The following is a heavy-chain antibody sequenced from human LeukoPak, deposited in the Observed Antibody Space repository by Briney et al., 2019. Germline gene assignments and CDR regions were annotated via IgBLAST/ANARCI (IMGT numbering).Heavy chain of an antibody. V-gene: IGHV3-48*04. CDR1: GFTFSSYS. Sequence: GGSLRLSCAASGFTFSSYSMNWVRQAPGKGLEWVSYISSSGSTIYYADSVKGRFTISRDNAKNTLYLQMNSLRAEDTAVYYCARDRSIASDYWGQGTLVTVSS. CDR2: ISSSGSTI. D-gene: IGHD6-6*01. CDR3: ARDRSIASDY. J-gene: IGHJ4*02.